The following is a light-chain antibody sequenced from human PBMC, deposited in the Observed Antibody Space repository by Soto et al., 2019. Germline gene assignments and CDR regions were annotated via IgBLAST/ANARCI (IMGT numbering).Light chain of an antibody. CDR2: AAS. J-gene: IGKJ2*01. Sequence: DIQMTQSPSSLSASVGDRVTITCRASQSISSYLNWYQQKPGKAPKLLIYAASSLQSGVPSRFSGSGSGIDFTLIVSSLQPEDFATYYCQQSYSNPFTFGQGTKLEI. V-gene: IGKV1-39*01. CDR1: QSISSY. CDR3: QQSYSNPFT.